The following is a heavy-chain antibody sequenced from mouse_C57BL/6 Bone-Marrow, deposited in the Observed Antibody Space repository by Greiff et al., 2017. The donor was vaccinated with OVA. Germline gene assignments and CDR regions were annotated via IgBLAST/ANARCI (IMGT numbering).Heavy chain of an antibody. V-gene: IGHV5-4*01. CDR1: GFTFSSYA. CDR3: ARDRGQGFAY. D-gene: IGHD3-2*02. CDR2: ISDGGSYT. J-gene: IGHJ3*01. Sequence: EVHLVESGGGLVKPGGSLKLSCAASGFTFSSYAMSWVRQTPEKRLEWVATISDGGSYTYYPDNVKGRFTISRDNAKNNLYLQMSHLKSEDTAMYYCARDRGQGFAYWGQGTLVTVSA.